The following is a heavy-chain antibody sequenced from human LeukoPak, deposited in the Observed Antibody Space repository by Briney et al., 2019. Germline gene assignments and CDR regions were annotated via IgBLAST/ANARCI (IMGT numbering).Heavy chain of an antibody. D-gene: IGHD6-13*01. CDR1: GFTFSDYY. V-gene: IGHV3-11*01. Sequence: GSLRLSCAASGFTFSDYYMSWIRQAPGKGLEWVSYISSSGSTIYYADSVKGRFTISRDNAKNSLYLQMNSLRAEDTAVYYCARDRGSSRPLNYYYYYGMDVWGQGTTVTVSS. J-gene: IGHJ6*02. CDR3: ARDRGSSRPLNYYYYYGMDV. CDR2: ISSSGSTI.